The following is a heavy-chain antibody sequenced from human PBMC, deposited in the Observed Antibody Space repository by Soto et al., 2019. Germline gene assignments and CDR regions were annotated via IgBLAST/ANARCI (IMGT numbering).Heavy chain of an antibody. D-gene: IGHD6-13*01. CDR2: INAGNHNI. J-gene: IGHJ6*02. Sequence: QVQLVQSGTEVRKPGASVKLSCKASGYTFKSFAVHWVRQAPGQRLEWMGWINAGNHNIKYSQNFQGRVTFTTDTSASTTYMELSSLRSEDTALYYCASSSTWDWGDYFYAMDVWGQGTTVTVSS. CDR1: GYTFKSFA. CDR3: ASSSTWDWGDYFYAMDV. V-gene: IGHV1-3*01.